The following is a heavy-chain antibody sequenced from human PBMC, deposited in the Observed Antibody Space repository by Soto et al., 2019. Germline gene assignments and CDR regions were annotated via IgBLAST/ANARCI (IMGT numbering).Heavy chain of an antibody. CDR3: ARLLMSYYRFDS. V-gene: IGHV4-30-4*01. CDR1: GDSFISADFY. Sequence: QVQLQESGPGLVKPSETLSLTCSVSGDSFISADFYWSWIRQPPGKGLEWMGNIYYSGRTDYNPSLKSRLSISLDSSKSQLYLTLRSVTAADTAVYYCARLLMSYYRFDSWGQGTLVAVSS. J-gene: IGHJ4*02. D-gene: IGHD3-10*01. CDR2: IYYSGRT.